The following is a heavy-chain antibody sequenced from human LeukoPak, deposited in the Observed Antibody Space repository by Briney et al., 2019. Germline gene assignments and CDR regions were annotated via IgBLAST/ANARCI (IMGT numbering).Heavy chain of an antibody. J-gene: IGHJ4*02. CDR1: GFNFSSYA. D-gene: IGHD6-19*01. Sequence: GGSLRLFCAASGFNFSSYAMRWARQAPGKGLELVSVISGSGSTTYYADTVKGPFPISRSNSKCTLQLQMNSLRAEDTAVYYCAKSPIPGKAVTGRYFDYWGQGTLVTVSS. CDR2: ISGSGSTT. CDR3: AKSPIPGKAVTGRYFDY. V-gene: IGHV3-23*01.